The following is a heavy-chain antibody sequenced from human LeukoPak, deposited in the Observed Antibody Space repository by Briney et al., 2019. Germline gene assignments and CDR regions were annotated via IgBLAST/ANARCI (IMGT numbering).Heavy chain of an antibody. Sequence: PGGSLRLSCAASGFTLGDFWVFWVRQAPGKGLEWVSRIEGDGSRTNTADSVKGRFTISRDNAKNTVYLQMNSPRVEDTAVYYCTRDFRYVAFDIWGQGTMVTVSS. CDR1: GFTLGDFW. J-gene: IGHJ3*02. CDR3: TRDFRYVAFDI. D-gene: IGHD2-2*01. CDR2: IEGDGSRT. V-gene: IGHV3-74*01.